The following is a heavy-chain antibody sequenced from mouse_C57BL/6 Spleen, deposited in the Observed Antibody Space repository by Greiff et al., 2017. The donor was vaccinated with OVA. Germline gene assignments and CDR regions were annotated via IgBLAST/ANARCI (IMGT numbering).Heavy chain of an antibody. CDR1: GFNIKDYY. CDR2: IDPKDGDT. CDR3: TTSYGSSENYLGD. V-gene: IGHV14-1*01. D-gene: IGHD1-1*01. J-gene: IGHJ2*01. Sequence: DVKLQESGAELVRPGASVKLSCTASGFNIKDYYMHWVKQRPEQGLEWIGRIDPKDGDTGYAPKFQGKATMTADTSSNTAYLQLSSLTSEDTAVYYFTTSYGSSENYLGDWGQGTTLTVST.